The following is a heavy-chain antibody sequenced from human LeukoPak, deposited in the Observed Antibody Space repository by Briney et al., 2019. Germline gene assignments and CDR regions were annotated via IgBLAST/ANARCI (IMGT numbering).Heavy chain of an antibody. D-gene: IGHD2-2*01. CDR1: GGSISSGGYY. CDR2: IYYSGSP. V-gene: IGHV4-31*03. J-gene: IGHJ5*02. Sequence: SQTLSLTCTVSGGSISSGGYYWSWIRQHPGKGLEWIGYIYYSGSPYYNPSLKSRVTISVDTSKNQFSLKLSSVTAPDTAVYYCARTSTPGGWFDPWGQGTLVTVYS. CDR3: ARTSTPGGWFDP.